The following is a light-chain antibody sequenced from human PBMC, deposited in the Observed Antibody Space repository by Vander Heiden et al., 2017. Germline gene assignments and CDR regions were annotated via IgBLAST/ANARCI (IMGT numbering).Light chain of an antibody. CDR2: KVS. Sequence: DVVMTQSPLSLPVTLGQPASISCRSSQSLVYSDGNTYLNWFQQRPGQSPRRLISKVSNRESGAPDRFSGSGSGTDFTLKISRVEAEDVGVYYCMQGTYWPYTFGQGTKLEIK. CDR3: MQGTYWPYT. J-gene: IGKJ2*01. CDR1: QSLVYSDGNTY. V-gene: IGKV2-30*01.